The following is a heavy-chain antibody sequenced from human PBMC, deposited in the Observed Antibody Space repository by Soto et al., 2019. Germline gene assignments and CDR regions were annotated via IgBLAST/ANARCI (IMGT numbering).Heavy chain of an antibody. V-gene: IGHV3-15*07. D-gene: IGHD3-3*01. J-gene: IGHJ4*02. CDR1: GLTFKNVW. Sequence: EVQLVESGGGLVKPGGSLGLSCAASGLTFKNVWMHWVRQAPGKGLEWVGRIKSKADGETTDYTEPVKGRFTISRNDSKNTLYLQMNSLTTEDTAVYFCNAYYDFVGGHTPLWGQGTLVTVSS. CDR3: NAYYDFVGGHTPL. CDR2: IKSKADGETT.